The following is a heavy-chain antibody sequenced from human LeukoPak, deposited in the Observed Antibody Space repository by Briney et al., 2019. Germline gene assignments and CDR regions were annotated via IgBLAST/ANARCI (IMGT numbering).Heavy chain of an antibody. CDR1: GGSVTTYY. CDR2: ISTSGTT. J-gene: IGHJ4*02. Sequence: PSETLSLPCPLSGGSVTTYYCGWIRHPAAPGLGGIGHISTSGTTTYSPYLKSRVTMSVDTSKDQFSLKLTSVTAADTALYCCASEVPVVGAIMIWGQGTLVTVSS. D-gene: IGHD1-26*01. CDR3: ASEVPVVGAIMI. V-gene: IGHV4-4*07.